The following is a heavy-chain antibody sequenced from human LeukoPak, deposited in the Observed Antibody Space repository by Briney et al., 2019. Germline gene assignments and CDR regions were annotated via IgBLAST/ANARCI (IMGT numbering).Heavy chain of an antibody. CDR2: ISSSSSYT. D-gene: IGHD2-15*01. CDR3: ARPQGYCSGGSCQGAFDI. CDR1: GFTFSDYY. V-gene: IGHV3-11*06. Sequence: GGSLRLSCVASGFTFSDYYMSWIRQAPGKGLEWVSYISSSSSYTNYADSVKGRFTISRDNAKNSLYLQMNSLRAEDTAVYYCARPQGYCSGGSCQGAFDIWGQGTMVTVSS. J-gene: IGHJ3*02.